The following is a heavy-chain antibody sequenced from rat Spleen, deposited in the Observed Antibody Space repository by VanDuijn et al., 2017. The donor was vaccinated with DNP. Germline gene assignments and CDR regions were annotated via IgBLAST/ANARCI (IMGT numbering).Heavy chain of an antibody. Sequence: QVQMKETGPGLVQTTQTLSVTCTVSGFSLTNYGVVWVRQSPGKGLEWIAAMWSGGVPDYNSALKSRLSVSRDTSKSQVLLEMSSLQTEDTAMYFCARRNSGLDYWGQGVMVTVSS. CDR3: ARRNSGLDY. D-gene: IGHD4-3*01. CDR2: MWSGGVP. CDR1: GFSLTNYG. V-gene: IGHV2-16*01. J-gene: IGHJ2*01.